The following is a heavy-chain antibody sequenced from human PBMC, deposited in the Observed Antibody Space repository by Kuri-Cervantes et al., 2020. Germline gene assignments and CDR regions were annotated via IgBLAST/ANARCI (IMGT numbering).Heavy chain of an antibody. D-gene: IGHD3-3*01. CDR2: IYHSGST. J-gene: IGHJ6*02. V-gene: IGHV4-4*02. Sequence: SETLSLTCTVSGGSISSSNWWSWVRQPPGKGLEWIGEIYHSGSTNYNPSLKSRVTISVDTSKNQFSLKLSSVTAADTAVYYCARLGTAPSFWSGYYTDYGMDVWGQGTTVTVSS. CDR3: ARLGTAPSFWSGYYTDYGMDV. CDR1: GGSISSSNW.